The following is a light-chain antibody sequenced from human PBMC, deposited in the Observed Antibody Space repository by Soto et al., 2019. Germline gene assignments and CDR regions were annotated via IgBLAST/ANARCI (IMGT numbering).Light chain of an antibody. CDR3: EQRSSTASS. J-gene: IGKJ1*01. V-gene: IGKV1-39*01. Sequence: DIQMTQSQSSLYASVGDRVTITCRASQSISCYLNWSQQKPCKAPQLLIYAPSSLHSGVPSRFSSSESGTKFNRPISSLQPEDVAMYYCEQRSSTASSFGQGINVEFQ. CDR1: QSISCY. CDR2: APS.